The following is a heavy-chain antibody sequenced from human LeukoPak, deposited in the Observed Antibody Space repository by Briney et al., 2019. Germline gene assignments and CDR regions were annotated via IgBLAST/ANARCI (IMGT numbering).Heavy chain of an antibody. CDR2: IIPIFGTA. CDR3: ARVSGSGSYYHLDY. Sequence: SVKVSCKASGGTFSSYAISWARQAPGQGLEWMGGIIPIFGTANYAQKFQGRVTITTDESTSTAYMELSGLRSEDTAVYYCARVSGSGSYYHLDYWGQGTLVTVSS. D-gene: IGHD3-10*01. J-gene: IGHJ4*02. CDR1: GGTFSSYA. V-gene: IGHV1-69*05.